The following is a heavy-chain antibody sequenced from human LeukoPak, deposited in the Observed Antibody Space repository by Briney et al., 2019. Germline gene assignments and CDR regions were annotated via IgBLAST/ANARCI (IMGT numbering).Heavy chain of an antibody. V-gene: IGHV3-9*01. J-gene: IGHJ4*02. CDR2: ISWNSGSI. Sequence: GGSLRLSCAASGFTFDDYAMHWVRQAPGKGLEWVSGISWNSGSIGYADSVKGRFTISRDNAKNSLYLQMNSPRAEDTALYYCAKDMRRYGSGSYYAKPRSERTIDYWGQGTLVTVSS. CDR1: GFTFDDYA. D-gene: IGHD3-10*01. CDR3: AKDMRRYGSGSYYAKPRSERTIDY.